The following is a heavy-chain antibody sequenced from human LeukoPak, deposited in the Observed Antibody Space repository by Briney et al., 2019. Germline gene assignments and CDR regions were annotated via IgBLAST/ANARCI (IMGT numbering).Heavy chain of an antibody. V-gene: IGHV1-69*05. J-gene: IGHJ2*01. CDR1: GGTFSSYA. Sequence: GASVKVSCKASGGTFSSYAFSWVRQAPGQGLEWMGGIIPIFETTNYAQKFQGRVTITTDESTSTAYMELSSLRSEDTAVYYCARAVRGRFLEWLPEPYWHFDPWGRGTLVTVSS. CDR2: IIPIFETT. D-gene: IGHD3-3*01. CDR3: ARAVRGRFLEWLPEPYWHFDP.